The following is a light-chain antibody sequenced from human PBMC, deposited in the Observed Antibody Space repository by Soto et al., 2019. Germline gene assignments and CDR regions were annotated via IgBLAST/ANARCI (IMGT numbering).Light chain of an antibody. CDR3: ISYTDRQSYL. J-gene: IGLJ1*01. V-gene: IGLV2-14*03. CDR1: SSDIGSDNH. Sequence: QSVLTQPASVSWSPGQSITIPCSGTSSDIGSDNHLAWYQQFPGKSPKLMIYAVSDRPPGVSDRFSGSKSGITASLTISGLQTEDEADYYCISYTDRQSYLFGTGTKVTVL. CDR2: AVS.